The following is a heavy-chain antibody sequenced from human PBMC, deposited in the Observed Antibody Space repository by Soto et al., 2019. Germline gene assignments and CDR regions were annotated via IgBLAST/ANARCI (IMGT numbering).Heavy chain of an antibody. D-gene: IGHD3-3*01. Sequence: ASAKVSCKASGYTFTGYYMHWVRQAPGQGLEWMGWINPNSGGTNYAQKFQGWVTMTRDTSISTAYMELSRLRSDDTAVYYCAREYYDFWSGYYSGRNWFDPWGQGTLVTVSS. CDR1: GYTFTGYY. J-gene: IGHJ5*02. V-gene: IGHV1-2*04. CDR2: INPNSGGT. CDR3: AREYYDFWSGYYSGRNWFDP.